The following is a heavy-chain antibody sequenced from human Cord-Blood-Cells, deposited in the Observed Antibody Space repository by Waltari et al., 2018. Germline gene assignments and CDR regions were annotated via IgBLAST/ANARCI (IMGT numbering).Heavy chain of an antibody. V-gene: IGHV4-59*01. D-gene: IGHD6-6*01. CDR1: GGSISSYY. CDR3: ARDYSSSSYYYYGMDV. Sequence: QVQLQESGPGLVKPSEPLSLTCTVSGGSISSYYWSWIRQPPGKGLEWIGYIYYSGITNYNPSLKSRVTISVDTSKNQFSLKLSSVTAADTAVYYCARDYSSSSYYYYGMDVWGQGTTVTVSS. J-gene: IGHJ6*02. CDR2: IYYSGIT.